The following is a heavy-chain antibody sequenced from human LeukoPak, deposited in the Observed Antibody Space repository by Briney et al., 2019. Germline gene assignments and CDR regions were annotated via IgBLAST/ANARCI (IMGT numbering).Heavy chain of an antibody. J-gene: IGHJ4*01. CDR2: INHSEKT. CDR1: GDSVSSNNYY. D-gene: IGHD2-2*01. V-gene: IGHV4-39*01. CDR3: PRHGPPKMVVVVPPTDD. Sequence: SETLSLTCSVSGDSVSSNNYYWGWIRQPPGKGLEWIGSINHSEKTFYNPSLKSRVTISVDTSNNQFSLKLRSVTAADTAVYYLPRHGPPKMVVVVPPTDDWGQRTLVTVSS.